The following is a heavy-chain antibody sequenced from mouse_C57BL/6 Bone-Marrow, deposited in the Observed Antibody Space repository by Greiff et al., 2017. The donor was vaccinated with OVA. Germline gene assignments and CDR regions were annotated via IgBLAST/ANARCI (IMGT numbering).Heavy chain of an antibody. J-gene: IGHJ4*01. CDR2: IYPGDGDT. CDR1: GYAFSSSW. D-gene: IGHD4-1*01. V-gene: IGHV1-82*01. Sequence: VQLQQSGPELVKPGASVKISCKASGYAFSSSWMNWVKQRPGKGLEWIGRIYPGDGDTNYNGKFKGKATLTADKSSSTAYMQLSSLTSEDSAVYFCAGTGTSMDYWGQGTSVTVSS. CDR3: AGTGTSMDY.